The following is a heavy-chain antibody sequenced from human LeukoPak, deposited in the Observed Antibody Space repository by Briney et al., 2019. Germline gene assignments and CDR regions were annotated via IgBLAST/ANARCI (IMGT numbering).Heavy chain of an antibody. CDR1: GFSLSTSGVG. D-gene: IGHD4-17*01. J-gene: IGHJ4*02. Sequence: SGPTLVKPTQTLTLTRTFSGFSLSTSGVGVGWIRQPPGKALEWLALIYWNDDNRYSPSLKSRLTITKDTSKNQVVLKMTKMDPVDTATYYCAHYGDYRFLYYFDYWGQGTLVTVSS. CDR3: AHYGDYRFLYYFDY. CDR2: IYWNDDN. V-gene: IGHV2-5*01.